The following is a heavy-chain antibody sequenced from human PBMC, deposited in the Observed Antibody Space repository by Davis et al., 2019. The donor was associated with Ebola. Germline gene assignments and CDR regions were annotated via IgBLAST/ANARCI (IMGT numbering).Heavy chain of an antibody. CDR2: ISPRDSDT. D-gene: IGHD7-27*01. J-gene: IGHJ2*01. CDR1: GYLFTSFW. Sequence: GESLKISCKTSGYLFTSFWIGWVRQMPGKGLEWMGIISPRDSDTRYSPSFRGLVTIAADMSISTAYLQWNTLRASDSAIYYCARHAGDAGNFDLWGPGTLVTVSS. V-gene: IGHV5-51*01. CDR3: ARHAGDAGNFDL.